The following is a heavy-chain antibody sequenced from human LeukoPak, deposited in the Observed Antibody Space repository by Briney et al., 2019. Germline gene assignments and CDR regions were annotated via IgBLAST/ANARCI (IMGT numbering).Heavy chain of an antibody. CDR2: IRFDGSNK. J-gene: IGHJ4*02. V-gene: IGHV3-30*02. CDR1: DFTFSSYG. Sequence: GGSLRLSCAASDFTFSSYGMHWVRQAPGKGLEWVALIRFDGSNKYYADSVEGRFTISRDNSKNTLYLQMNSLRAEDTAVYYCAKDGFAVYCGGDCYNPFDYWGQGTLVTVSS. CDR3: AKDGFAVYCGGDCYNPFDY. D-gene: IGHD2-21*02.